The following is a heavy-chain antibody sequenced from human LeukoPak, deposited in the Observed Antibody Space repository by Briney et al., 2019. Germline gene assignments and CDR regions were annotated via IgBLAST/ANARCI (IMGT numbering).Heavy chain of an antibody. Sequence: SETLSLTCTVSGGSISSYYWSWIRQPPGKGLEWIGYIYYSGSTNYNPSLKSRVTISVDTSKNQFSLKLSSVTAADTAVYYCARDRAYSSIKDAFDIWGQGTMVTVSS. CDR2: IYYSGST. V-gene: IGHV4-59*01. CDR1: GGSISSYY. J-gene: IGHJ3*02. D-gene: IGHD6-13*01. CDR3: ARDRAYSSIKDAFDI.